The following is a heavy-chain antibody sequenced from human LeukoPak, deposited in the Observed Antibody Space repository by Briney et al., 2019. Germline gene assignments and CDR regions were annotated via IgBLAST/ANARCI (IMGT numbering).Heavy chain of an antibody. D-gene: IGHD3-10*01. J-gene: IGHJ6*03. V-gene: IGHV4-38-2*02. CDR3: ARVPRNYYGSGTGYMDV. CDR1: GYSISSGYY. Sequence: SETLSLTCTVSGYSISSGYYWGWIRQPPGKGLEWTGSIDHSGSTYYNPSLKSRITISVDTSKNQFSLKLSSVTAADTAVYYCARVPRNYYGSGTGYMDVWGKGTTVTISS. CDR2: IDHSGST.